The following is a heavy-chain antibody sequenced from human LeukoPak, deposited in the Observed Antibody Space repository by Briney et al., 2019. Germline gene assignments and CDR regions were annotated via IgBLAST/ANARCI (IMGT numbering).Heavy chain of an antibody. J-gene: IGHJ6*04. V-gene: IGHV4-4*02. CDR1: GGSISSSNW. CDR2: IYHSGST. CDR3: ARGGVAGTYYYYYYGMDV. D-gene: IGHD6-19*01. Sequence: SETLSLTCAVSGGSISSSNWWSWVRPPPGKGLEWIGEIYHSGSTNYNPSLKSRVAISVDKSKIQFSLKLSSVTAADTAVYYCARGGVAGTYYYYYYGMDVWGKGTTVTVSS.